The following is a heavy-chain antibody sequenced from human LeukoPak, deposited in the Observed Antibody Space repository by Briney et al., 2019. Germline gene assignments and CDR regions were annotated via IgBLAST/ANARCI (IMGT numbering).Heavy chain of an antibody. D-gene: IGHD3-3*01. CDR3: ARQNSDFWSGQQYYLDY. J-gene: IGHJ4*02. CDR1: GGSFSGYY. CDR2: INHSGST. Sequence: SETLSLTCAVYGGSFSGYYWSWIRQPPGKGLEWIGEINHSGSTNYNPSLKSRVTISVDTSKNQFSLKLSSVTAADTAVYYCARQNSDFWSGQQYYLDYWGQGTLVTVSS. V-gene: IGHV4-34*01.